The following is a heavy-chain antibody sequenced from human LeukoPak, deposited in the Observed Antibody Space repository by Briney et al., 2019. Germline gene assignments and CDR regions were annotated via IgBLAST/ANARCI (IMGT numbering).Heavy chain of an antibody. CDR3: ARVTYSSSWGHFDH. Sequence: PSETLSLTCTVSGGSISSGDYYRSWIRQPPGKGLEWIGYIYYSGSTYYNPSLKSRVTISVDTSKNQFSLKLSSVTAADTAVYYCARVTYSSSWGHFDHWGQGALVTVSS. CDR2: IYYSGST. D-gene: IGHD6-13*01. CDR1: GGSISSGDYY. V-gene: IGHV4-30-4*01. J-gene: IGHJ4*02.